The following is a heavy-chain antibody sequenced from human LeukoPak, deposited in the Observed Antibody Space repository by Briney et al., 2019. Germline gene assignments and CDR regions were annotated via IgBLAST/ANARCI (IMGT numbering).Heavy chain of an antibody. CDR1: GFTFSNSG. V-gene: IGHV3-23*01. J-gene: IGHJ4*02. Sequence: AGGSLRLSWAASGFTFSNSGMNWVSQAPGKWLEWLSAISGNGGCTYYAESVKVRFTIPRDNSKHTLYLQMNSLRAEDTAIFYCAKDRLRYCSGGGCYSPVDYWGQGTLATVSS. D-gene: IGHD2-15*01. CDR2: ISGNGGCT. CDR3: AKDRLRYCSGGGCYSPVDY.